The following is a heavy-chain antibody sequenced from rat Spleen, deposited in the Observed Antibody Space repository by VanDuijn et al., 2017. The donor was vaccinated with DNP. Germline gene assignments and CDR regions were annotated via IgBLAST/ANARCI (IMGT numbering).Heavy chain of an antibody. CDR3: ARAGSRYAMDV. J-gene: IGHJ4*01. CDR2: IISSGGGT. CDR1: GFTFSNYY. Sequence: EFQLVESGGDLVQPGTSLKLSCIASGFTFSNYYMTWIRQVPGKGLEWVASIISSGGGTYYPDSVEGRFTISRDNAKDTLYLEMNSLTSEDTATYFCARAGSRYAMDVWGQGTSVTVSS. V-gene: IGHV5-31*01. D-gene: IGHD1-2*01.